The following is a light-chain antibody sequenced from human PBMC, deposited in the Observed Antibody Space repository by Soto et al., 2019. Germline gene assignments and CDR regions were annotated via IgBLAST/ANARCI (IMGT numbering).Light chain of an antibody. CDR1: SSDIGAGYD. CDR3: QSYDSSLSGYV. J-gene: IGLJ1*01. CDR2: GNN. V-gene: IGLV1-40*01. Sequence: QSVLTQPPSVSGARGHRVTISCTGSSSDIGAGYDVHWYQQLPGTAPKLLIYGNNNRPSGVPDRFSGSKSGTSASLAITGLQAEDEADYYCQSYDSSLSGYVFGTGTKLTVL.